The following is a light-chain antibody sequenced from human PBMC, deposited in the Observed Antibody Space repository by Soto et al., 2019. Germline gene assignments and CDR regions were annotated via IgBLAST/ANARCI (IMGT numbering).Light chain of an antibody. CDR2: GAS. V-gene: IGKV3-15*01. J-gene: IGKJ1*01. CDR3: QQYNNWPRT. CDR1: RILLHSNGYN. Sequence: DIVMTQSPLSLPVTPGEPASISCMSSRILLHSNGYNYLDWYQQKPGQAPRLLIYGASTRATGVPARFSANGSGTEFTLTISSLQSEDFAVYYCQQYNNWPRTFGQGTKVDIK.